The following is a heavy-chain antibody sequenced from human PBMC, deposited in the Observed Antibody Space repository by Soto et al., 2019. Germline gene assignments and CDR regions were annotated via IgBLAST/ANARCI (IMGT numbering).Heavy chain of an antibody. CDR3: ARECRTPGYSYYYCMDV. CDR2: IIPIFGTA. CDR1: GGTFSSYA. Sequence: QVQLVQSGAEVKKPGSSVKVSCKASGGTFSSYAISWVRQAPGQGLEWMGGIIPIFGTANYAQKFQGRVTITADESTSTAYMELSSLRSEDTAVYYCARECRTPGYSYYYCMDVWGQGTTVTVSS. V-gene: IGHV1-69*01. J-gene: IGHJ6*02.